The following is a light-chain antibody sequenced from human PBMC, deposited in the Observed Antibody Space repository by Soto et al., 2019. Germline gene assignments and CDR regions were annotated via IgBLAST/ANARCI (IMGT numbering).Light chain of an antibody. CDR1: QSVSSSY. CDR3: QQYDSSPLT. CDR2: GAS. J-gene: IGKJ4*01. V-gene: IGKV3-20*01. Sequence: EIVLTQSPGTLSLSRGERATLSCRASQSVSSSYLAWYQQKPGQAPRLLIYGASSRATGIPDRFSGSGSGTDFTLTISTLEPEDFAVYYWQQYDSSPLTFGGGTKVEIK.